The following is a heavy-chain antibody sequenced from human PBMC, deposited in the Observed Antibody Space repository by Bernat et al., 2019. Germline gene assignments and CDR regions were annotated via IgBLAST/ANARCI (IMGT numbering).Heavy chain of an antibody. CDR3: AKDPYSSSWYFDI. CDR1: GFTFSSYG. Sequence: VQLVESGGGVVQPGRSLRLSCAASGFTFSSYGMHWVRQAPGKGLEWVAVISYDGSNKYYADSVKGRFTISRDNSKNTLYLQMNSLRAEDTAVYYCAKDPYSSSWYFDIWGQGPLVTVSS. CDR2: ISYDGSNK. V-gene: IGHV3-30*18. J-gene: IGHJ2*01. D-gene: IGHD6-13*01.